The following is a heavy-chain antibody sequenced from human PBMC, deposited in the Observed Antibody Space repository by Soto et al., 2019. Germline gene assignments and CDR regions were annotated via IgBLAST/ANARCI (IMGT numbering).Heavy chain of an antibody. CDR1: GYTFTSYG. D-gene: IGHD6-13*01. V-gene: IGHV1-18*01. Sequence: GASVKVSCKASGYTFTSYGISWVRQAPGQGLEWMGWISAYNGNTNYAQKLQGRVTMTTDTSTSTAYMELRSLRSDDTAVYYCAREHSSSWYFSHFQHWGQGTLVTVSS. CDR3: AREHSSSWYFSHFQH. CDR2: ISAYNGNT. J-gene: IGHJ1*01.